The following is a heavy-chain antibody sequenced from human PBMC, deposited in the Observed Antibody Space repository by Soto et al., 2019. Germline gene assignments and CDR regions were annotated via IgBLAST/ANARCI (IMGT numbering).Heavy chain of an antibody. J-gene: IGHJ5*02. CDR1: GYTFTSYD. V-gene: IGHV1-8*01. Sequence: GASVKVSCKASGYTFTSYDINWARQATGQGLEWMGWMNPNSGSTGYAQKFQGRVTMTRNTSISTAYMELSSLRSEDTAVYYCARGYVDDFWSGYYFDWFDPWGQGTLVTVSS. CDR2: MNPNSGST. D-gene: IGHD3-3*01. CDR3: ARGYVDDFWSGYYFDWFDP.